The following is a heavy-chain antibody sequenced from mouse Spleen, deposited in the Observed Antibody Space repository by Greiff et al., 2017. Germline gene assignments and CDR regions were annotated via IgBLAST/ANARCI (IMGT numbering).Heavy chain of an antibody. V-gene: IGHV2-5*01. Sequence: VQLQQSGPGLVQPSQSLSITCTVSGFSLTSYGVHWVRQSPGKGLEWLGVIWRGGSTDYNAAFMSRLSITKDNSKSQVFFKMNSLQADDTAIYYCAKKDANYDAWFAYWGQGTLVTVSA. CDR3: AKKDANYDAWFAY. J-gene: IGHJ3*01. CDR2: IWRGGST. CDR1: GFSLTSYG. D-gene: IGHD2-4*01.